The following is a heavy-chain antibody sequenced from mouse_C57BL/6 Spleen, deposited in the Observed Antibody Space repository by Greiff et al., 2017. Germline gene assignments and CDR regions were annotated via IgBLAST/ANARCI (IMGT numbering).Heavy chain of an antibody. V-gene: IGHV7-3*01. CDR1: GFTFTDYY. D-gene: IGHD1-1*01. Sequence: EVKLVESGGGLVQPGGSLSLSCAASGFTFTDYYMSWVRQPPGKALEWLGFIRNKANGYTTEYSASVTGRFTISRDNSQSILYLQMNALRAEDSATYYCARGLYYGSSYGFAYWGQGTLVTVSA. J-gene: IGHJ3*01. CDR2: IRNKANGYTT. CDR3: ARGLYYGSSYGFAY.